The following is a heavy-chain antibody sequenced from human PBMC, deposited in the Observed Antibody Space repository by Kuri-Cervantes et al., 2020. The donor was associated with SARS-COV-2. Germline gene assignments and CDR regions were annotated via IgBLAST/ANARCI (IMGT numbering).Heavy chain of an antibody. CDR1: GFTFSSYD. Sequence: GESLKISCAASGFTFSSYDMHWVRQATGKGLEWVSAIGTAGDPYYPGSVKGRFTISRDNAKNTLYLQMNSLRAEDTAVYYCARGGPQFTMIVVALSSEYFDYWGQGTLVTVSS. J-gene: IGHJ4*02. CDR3: ARGGPQFTMIVVALSSEYFDY. CDR2: IGTAGDP. D-gene: IGHD3-22*01. V-gene: IGHV3-13*05.